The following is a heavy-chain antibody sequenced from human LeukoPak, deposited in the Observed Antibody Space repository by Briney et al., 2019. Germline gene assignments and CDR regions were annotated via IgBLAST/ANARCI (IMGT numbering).Heavy chain of an antibody. CDR1: GFIFSSYV. J-gene: IGHJ4*02. CDR2: IGSSGGDI. CDR3: ARDPNWGSGY. D-gene: IGHD7-27*01. Sequence: PGGSLRLSCAASGFIFSSYVMICVRQAPGKGRECVSFIGSSGGDIHYADSVKGRFSISRDNSKNTLSLQMNSLRVDDTAVYYCARDPNWGSGYWGQGNLVTVSS. V-gene: IGHV3-23*01.